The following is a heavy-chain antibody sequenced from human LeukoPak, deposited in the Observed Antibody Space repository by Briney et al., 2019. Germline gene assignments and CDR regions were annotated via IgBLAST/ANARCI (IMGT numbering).Heavy chain of an antibody. J-gene: IGHJ4*02. D-gene: IGHD2-2*01. CDR2: IYHSGST. CDR3: ARWGCTSTSCSVDY. CDR1: GGSISSGGYY. V-gene: IGHV4-30-2*01. Sequence: SETLSLTCTVSGGSISSGGYYWSWIRQPPGKGLEWIGYIYHSGSTYYNPSLKSRVTISVDRSNNQFSLKLSSVTAADTAVYYCARWGCTSTSCSVDYWGQGTLVTVSS.